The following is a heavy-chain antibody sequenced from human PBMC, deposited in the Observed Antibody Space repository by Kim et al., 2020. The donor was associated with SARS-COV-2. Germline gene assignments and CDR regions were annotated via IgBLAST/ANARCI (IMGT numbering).Heavy chain of an antibody. CDR1: GYTFTSYY. V-gene: IGHV1-46*01. CDR2: INPSGGST. CDR3: AREIAAAGNDYYYYYGMDV. J-gene: IGHJ6*02. D-gene: IGHD6-13*01. Sequence: ASVKVSCKASGYTFTSYYMHWVRQAPGQGLEWMGIINPSGGSTSYAQKFQGRVTMTRDTSTSTVYMELSSLRSEDTAVYYWAREIAAAGNDYYYYYGMDVWGQGTTVTVSS.